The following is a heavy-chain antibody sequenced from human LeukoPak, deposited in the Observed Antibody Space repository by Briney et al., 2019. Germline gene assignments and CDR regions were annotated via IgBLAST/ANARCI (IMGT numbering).Heavy chain of an antibody. V-gene: IGHV3-23*01. CDR1: GFTFSTYA. D-gene: IGHD6-13*01. CDR3: AKGNGLAAAGFLDY. Sequence: GGSLRLSCAASGFTFSTYAMTCVRQAPGKGLGWVSGMSASGGSTYYADSVKGRFTISRDNSKNTLYLQINSLRAEDTAVYYCAKGNGLAAAGFLDYWGQGTLVTVSS. J-gene: IGHJ4*02. CDR2: MSASGGST.